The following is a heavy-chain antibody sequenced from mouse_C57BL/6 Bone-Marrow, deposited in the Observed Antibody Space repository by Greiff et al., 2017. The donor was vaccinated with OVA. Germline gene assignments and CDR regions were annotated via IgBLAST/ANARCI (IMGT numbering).Heavy chain of an antibody. CDR1: GYAFTNYL. CDR2: INPGSGGT. Sequence: VQLVESGAELVRPGTSVKVSCKASGYAFTNYLIEWVKQRPGQGLEWIGVINPGSGGTNYNEKFKGKATLTADKSSSTAYMQLSSLTSEDSAVYFCARDGYDVGYFDYWGQGTTLTVSS. D-gene: IGHD2-2*01. V-gene: IGHV1-54*01. J-gene: IGHJ2*01. CDR3: ARDGYDVGYFDY.